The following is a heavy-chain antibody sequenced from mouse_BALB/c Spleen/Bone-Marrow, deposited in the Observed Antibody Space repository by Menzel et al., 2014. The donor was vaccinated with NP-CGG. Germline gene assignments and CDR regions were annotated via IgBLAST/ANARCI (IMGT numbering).Heavy chain of an antibody. Sequence: EVKLAESGAELVKPGASVKLSCTASGFNIKDTYMHWVKQRPEQGLEWIGRIDPANGNTKYDPKFQGKATITADTSSNTAYLQLSSLTSVDTAVYYCARWGKLGRGYFDVWGAGTTVTVSS. V-gene: IGHV14-3*02. CDR3: ARWGKLGRGYFDV. CDR1: GFNIKDTY. D-gene: IGHD4-1*01. J-gene: IGHJ1*01. CDR2: IDPANGNT.